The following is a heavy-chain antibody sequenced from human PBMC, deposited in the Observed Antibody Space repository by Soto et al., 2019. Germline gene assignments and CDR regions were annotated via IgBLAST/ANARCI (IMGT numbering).Heavy chain of an antibody. D-gene: IGHD3-3*01. Sequence: QITLKASGPTLVKPTQTLTLTCTFSGFSLTGSGVGVGWIRQPPGKALEWLALIYWDDDKRYSPSLKSRLTITTDTSKNQVALTVTNMDPVDTATYYGARFLWSDTSLYYFDYWGQGTLVTVSS. V-gene: IGHV2-5*02. CDR2: IYWDDDK. J-gene: IGHJ4*02. CDR3: ARFLWSDTSLYYFDY. CDR1: GFSLTGSGVG.